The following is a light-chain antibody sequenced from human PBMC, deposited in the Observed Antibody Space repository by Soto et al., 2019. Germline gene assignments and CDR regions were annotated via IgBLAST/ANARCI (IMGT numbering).Light chain of an antibody. CDR3: SSYTSSSTYV. Sequence: QSVLTQPASVSGSPGRSITISCTGASSDVGDYNYVSWYQHHPGKAPKLLIYEVNNRPSGVSDRFSGSKSGNVASLTISWLQAEDEADYYCSSYTSSSTYVFGTGTKV. V-gene: IGLV2-14*01. J-gene: IGLJ1*01. CDR2: EVN. CDR1: SSDVGDYNY.